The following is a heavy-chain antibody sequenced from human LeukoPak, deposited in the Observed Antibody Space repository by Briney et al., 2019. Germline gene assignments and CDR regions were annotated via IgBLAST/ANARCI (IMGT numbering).Heavy chain of an antibody. D-gene: IGHD3-10*01. V-gene: IGHV3-23*01. CDR2: ISGGGST. CDR1: GFTFSSYA. J-gene: IGHJ4*02. CDR3: ANVYYFGSGTYESRNFDY. Sequence: PGGSLRLSCAASGFTFSSYAMSWVRQGPGKGLEWVSAISGGGSTYYADSVTGRFTISRDNSKNTLYLQMNSLRAEDTAVYHCANVYYFGSGTYESRNFDYWGQGILVTVSS.